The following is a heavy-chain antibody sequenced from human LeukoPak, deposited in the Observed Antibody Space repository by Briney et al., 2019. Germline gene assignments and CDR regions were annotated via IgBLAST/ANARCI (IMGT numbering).Heavy chain of an antibody. CDR2: IHDSGST. CDR3: ARLAVQNVNTAMVPAVDF. CDR1: GGSIKTYY. J-gene: IGHJ4*02. Sequence: PSETLSLTCAVSGGSIKTYYWSWVRQPPGKALEWIGYIHDSGSTNYNPSLMSRVTMSVDTSKNHFSLKLTSVTAADTAVYYCARLAVQNVNTAMVPAVDFWGQGTLVTVSS. D-gene: IGHD5-18*01. V-gene: IGHV4-59*08.